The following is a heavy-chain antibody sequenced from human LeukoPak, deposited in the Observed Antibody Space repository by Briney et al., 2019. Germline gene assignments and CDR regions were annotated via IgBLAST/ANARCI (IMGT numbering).Heavy chain of an antibody. CDR2: ISSTSKYV. Sequence: PGGSLRLSCAASGFTFSTYSMNWVRQAPGKGLEWVSSISSTSKYVYYADSVKGRFTVSRDNAENSLFLQMNSLRAEDTAVYYCASHVGSTRNFDYWGQGTLVTVSS. V-gene: IGHV3-21*01. CDR3: ASHVGSTRNFDY. D-gene: IGHD2-2*01. CDR1: GFTFSTYS. J-gene: IGHJ4*02.